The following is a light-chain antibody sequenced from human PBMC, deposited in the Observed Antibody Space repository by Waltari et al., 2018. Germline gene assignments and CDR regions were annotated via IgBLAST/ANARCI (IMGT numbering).Light chain of an antibody. CDR3: MILYNNAVV. CDR1: SDINVRLYN. J-gene: IGLJ3*02. V-gene: IGLV5-45*01. Sequence: QAVLTQPASLSASPGASASLTCPLPSDINVRLYNIYWYQQRPGSPPQFLLKNKPDSTIQLGSGVPSRFSASKDTSANAFILLISGIQSEDEADYYCMILYNNAVVFGGGTNLTVL. CDR2: NKPDSTI.